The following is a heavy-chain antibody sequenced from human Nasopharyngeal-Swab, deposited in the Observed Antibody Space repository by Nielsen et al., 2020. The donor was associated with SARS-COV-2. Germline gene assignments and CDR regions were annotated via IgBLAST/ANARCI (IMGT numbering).Heavy chain of an antibody. D-gene: IGHD2-21*01. J-gene: IGHJ6*03. V-gene: IGHV4-59*08. CDR2: IYYSTNT. Sequence: WLRQPPGKGLEWIGYIYYSTNTNYNPSRSTSYNPFLKSRVTISVDTSRSQSSLKLSSVTAADSAVYYCARHTYHYYYFYMDVWGRGTTVTSP. CDR3: ARHTYHYYYFYMDV.